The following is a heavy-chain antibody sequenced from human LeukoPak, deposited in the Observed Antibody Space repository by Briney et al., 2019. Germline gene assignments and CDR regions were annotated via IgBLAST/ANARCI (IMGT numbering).Heavy chain of an antibody. Sequence: GGSLRLSCTASGITFSDYYMNWIRQAPGKGLEWLSFISRSGSPIYYADSVKGRFTISRDNAKNSLYLQMNSPRVEDTAMYYCVRDLAGPPQEAFDIWGQGTVVTVSS. CDR1: GITFSDYY. CDR2: ISRSGSPI. CDR3: VRDLAGPPQEAFDI. J-gene: IGHJ3*02. V-gene: IGHV3-11*04.